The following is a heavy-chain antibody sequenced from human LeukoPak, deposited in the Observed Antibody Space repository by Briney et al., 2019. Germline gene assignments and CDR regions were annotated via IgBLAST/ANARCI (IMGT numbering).Heavy chain of an antibody. V-gene: IGHV3-74*01. D-gene: IGHD3-22*01. CDR3: ARAPSEIGGYYPEYFRH. CDR1: GFTFGDSA. CDR2: IKSDGGT. J-gene: IGHJ1*01. Sequence: GRSLRLSCAASGFTFGDSAMHWVRQAPGKGLVWVSRIKSDGGTNYADSVKGRFTISRDNAKKTVSLQMNSLRPEDTGVYYCARAPSEIGGYYPEYFRHWGQGTLVTVSS.